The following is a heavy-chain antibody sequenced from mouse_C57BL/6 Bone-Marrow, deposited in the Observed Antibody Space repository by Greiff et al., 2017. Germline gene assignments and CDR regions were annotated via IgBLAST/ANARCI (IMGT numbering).Heavy chain of an antibody. J-gene: IGHJ3*01. D-gene: IGHD2-5*01. CDR1: GFTFTDYY. CDR2: IRNKANGYTT. V-gene: IGHV7-3*01. CDR3: ARYYSKEAWFAY. Sequence: EVHLVESGGGLVQPGGSLSLSCAASGFTFTDYYMSWVRQPPGKALEWLGFIRNKANGYTTEYSASVKGRFTISRDNSQSILYLQMNALRAEDSATYYCARYYSKEAWFAYWGQGTLVTVSA.